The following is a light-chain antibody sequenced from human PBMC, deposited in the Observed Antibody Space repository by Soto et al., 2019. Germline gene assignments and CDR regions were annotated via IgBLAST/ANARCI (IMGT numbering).Light chain of an antibody. CDR3: QQYYSYPIT. Sequence: AIRMTQSPSSFSASTGDRVTITCRPSQGFGSYLACNQQKPGKAPKLLIYAASTLQSGVPSRFSGSGSGTDFTLTISCLQSEDFATYYCQQYYSYPITFGQGTRLEIK. CDR2: AAS. CDR1: QGFGSY. J-gene: IGKJ5*01. V-gene: IGKV1-8*01.